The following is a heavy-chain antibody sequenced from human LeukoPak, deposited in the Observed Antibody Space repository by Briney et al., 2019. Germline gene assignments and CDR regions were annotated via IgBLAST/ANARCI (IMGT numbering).Heavy chain of an antibody. CDR3: ARALVLNYYDFWSGYYHWFDP. J-gene: IGHJ5*02. CDR1: GGSISSYY. D-gene: IGHD3-3*01. CDR2: IFYSGST. V-gene: IGHV4-59*01. Sequence: SETLSLTCTVSGGSISSYYWSWIRQPPGKGLEWIGYIFYSGSTNYNPSLKSRVTISVDTSKNQFSLKLSSVTAADTAVYYCARALVLNYYDFWSGYYHWFDPWGQGTLVTVSS.